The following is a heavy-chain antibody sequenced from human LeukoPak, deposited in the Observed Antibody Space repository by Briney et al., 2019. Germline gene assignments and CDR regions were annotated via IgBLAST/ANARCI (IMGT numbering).Heavy chain of an antibody. D-gene: IGHD6-6*01. J-gene: IGHJ4*02. CDR3: ARLNGSSGIDY. Sequence: PSESLSLTCTVSGGSISSVIYYWGWIRQPPGKGLEWIGNILYSGSTYYNPSLKSRFTISIDTSKSQFSLKLTSVTAADTAVYYCARLNGSSGIDYWGQGTLVTLSS. CDR1: GGSISSVIYY. CDR2: ILYSGST. V-gene: IGHV4-39*01.